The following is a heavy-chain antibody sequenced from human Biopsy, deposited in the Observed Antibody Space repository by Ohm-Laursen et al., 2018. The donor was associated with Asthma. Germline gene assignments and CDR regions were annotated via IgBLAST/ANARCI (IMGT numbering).Heavy chain of an antibody. CDR3: ARGYSGTDRIVYYYSGMEV. J-gene: IGHJ6*02. CDR1: GDSLGSFINYA. Sequence: SSVKVSCKASGDSLGSFINYAISWVRQAPRQGLAWMGVLIPVLGTADYAPMFEGRVTITADESTSTAYLELTSLRFEDTAVYYCARGYSGTDRIVYYYSGMEVWGQGTTVTVSS. V-gene: IGHV1-69*01. CDR2: LIPVLGTA. D-gene: IGHD5-12*01.